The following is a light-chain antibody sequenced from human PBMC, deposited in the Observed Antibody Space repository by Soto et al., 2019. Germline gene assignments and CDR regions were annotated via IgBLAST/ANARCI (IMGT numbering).Light chain of an antibody. V-gene: IGKV3-15*01. CDR2: GAS. CDR3: QQSGNS. CDR1: QSVTST. J-gene: IGKJ1*01. Sequence: EIVMTQSPWNLSISSLETATLSCRASQSVTSTLAWYQQRPGQAPRLLIYGASARATGIPARFSGSGSGTEFTLTISSLQSEDFAVYYCQQSGNSFGQGTKVDIK.